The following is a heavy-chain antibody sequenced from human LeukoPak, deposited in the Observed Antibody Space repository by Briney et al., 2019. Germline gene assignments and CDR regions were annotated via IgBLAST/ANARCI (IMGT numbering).Heavy chain of an antibody. CDR1: GFTFSSYA. Sequence: PGGSLRLSCAASGFTFSSYAMRWVRQAPGKGLEWVSAISGSGGSTHYADSVKGRFTISSDNSKNTLYLQMNSLRPEDTAVYYCAKASGGNVVYWGQGTLVTVSS. J-gene: IGHJ4*02. CDR2: ISGSGGST. V-gene: IGHV3-23*01. CDR3: AKASGGNVVY. D-gene: IGHD4-23*01.